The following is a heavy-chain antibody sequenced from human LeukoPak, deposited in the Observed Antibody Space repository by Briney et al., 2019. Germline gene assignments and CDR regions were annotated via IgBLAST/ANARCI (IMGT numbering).Heavy chain of an antibody. J-gene: IGHJ4*02. CDR2: ISGSGGST. D-gene: IGHD6-19*01. V-gene: IGHV3-23*01. CDR1: GFTFSSYA. CDR3: AKAEVAGTVGATDY. Sequence: PGGSLRLSCAASGFTFSSYAMSWVRQAPGKGLEWVSAISGSGGSTYYADSVKGRFTISRDNSKNMLYLQMNSLRAEDTAVYYCAKAEVAGTVGATDYWGQGTLVTVSS.